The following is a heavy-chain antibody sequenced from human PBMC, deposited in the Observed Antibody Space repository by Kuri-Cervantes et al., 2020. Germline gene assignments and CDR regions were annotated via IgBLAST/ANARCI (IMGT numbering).Heavy chain of an antibody. CDR3: ARGLSVAAGKDGWFDP. CDR2: IYYSGST. CDR1: GGSISSYY. D-gene: IGHD6-13*01. J-gene: IGHJ5*02. Sequence: GSLRLSCTVSGGSISSYYWSWIRQPPGKGLEWIGSIYYSGSTYYNPSLKSRVTISVDTSKNQFSLKLSSVTAADTAVYYCARGLSVAAGKDGWFDPWGQGTLVTVSS. V-gene: IGHV4-59*12.